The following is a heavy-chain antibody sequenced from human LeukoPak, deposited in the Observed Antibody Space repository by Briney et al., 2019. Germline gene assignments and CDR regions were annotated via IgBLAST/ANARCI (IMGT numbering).Heavy chain of an antibody. J-gene: IGHJ4*02. CDR3: AKDQENSSGWYTDY. CDR1: GFPFSTYG. CDR2: ISYDASNK. V-gene: IGHV3-30*18. Sequence: GGSLRLSCAASGFPFSTYGMHWVRQAPGKGLEWVAVISYDASNKYYPDSVKGRFTISRDNSKNTLYLQMNSLRAEDTAVYYCAKDQENSSGWYTDYWGQGTLVVVSS. D-gene: IGHD6-19*01.